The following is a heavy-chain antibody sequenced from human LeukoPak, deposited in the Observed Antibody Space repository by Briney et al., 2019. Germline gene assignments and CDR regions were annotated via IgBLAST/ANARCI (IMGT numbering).Heavy chain of an antibody. CDR1: GFAFSDYY. CDR2: ISSSGNTI. J-gene: IGHJ3*02. D-gene: IGHD3-3*01. CDR3: ARSKSSGMDVFDI. V-gene: IGHV3-11*01. Sequence: PGGSLRLSCAASGFAFSDYYMSWIRQAPGKGLEWVSYISSSGNTIYYADSVKGRFTISRDNAKNSLYLQMNSLKTGDTAVYYCARSKSSGMDVFDIWGQGTMVTVSS.